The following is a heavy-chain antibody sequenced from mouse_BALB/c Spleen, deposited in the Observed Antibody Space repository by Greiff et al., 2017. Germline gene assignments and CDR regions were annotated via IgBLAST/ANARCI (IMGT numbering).Heavy chain of an antibody. V-gene: IGHV1-7*01. CDR1: GYTFTSYW. Sequence: QVQLKESGAELAKPGASVKMSCKASGYTFTSYWMHWVKQRPGQGLEWIGYINPSTGYTEYNQKFKDKATLTADKSSSTAYMQLSSLTSEDSAVYYCARAYYRDAMDYWGQGTSVTVSS. CDR2: INPSTGYT. CDR3: ARAYYRDAMDY. D-gene: IGHD2-14*01. J-gene: IGHJ4*01.